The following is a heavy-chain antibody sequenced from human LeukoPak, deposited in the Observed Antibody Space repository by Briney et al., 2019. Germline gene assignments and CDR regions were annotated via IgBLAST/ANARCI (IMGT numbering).Heavy chain of an antibody. CDR2: IIPIFGTA. J-gene: IGHJ3*02. Sequence: ASVKVSCKASGGTFSSYAISWVRQAPGQGLEWMGGIIPIFGTANYAQKFQGRVTITADESTSTAYMELSSLRSEDTAVYYCAREGYGGNTDAFDIWGQGTMVTVSS. V-gene: IGHV1-69*13. D-gene: IGHD4-23*01. CDR3: AREGYGGNTDAFDI. CDR1: GGTFSSYA.